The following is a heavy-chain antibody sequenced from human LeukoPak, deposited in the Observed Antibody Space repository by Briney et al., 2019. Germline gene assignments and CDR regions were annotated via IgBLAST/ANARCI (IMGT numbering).Heavy chain of an antibody. J-gene: IGHJ3*02. Sequence: ASVKVSCTASGYTFTSYGISWVRQAPGQGLEWMGWISAYNGNTNYAQKLQGRVTMTTDTSTSTAYMELRSLRSDDTAVYYCARVPYYYDSSGQGIWGQGTMVTVSS. CDR1: GYTFTSYG. CDR2: ISAYNGNT. CDR3: ARVPYYYDSSGQGI. D-gene: IGHD3-22*01. V-gene: IGHV1-18*01.